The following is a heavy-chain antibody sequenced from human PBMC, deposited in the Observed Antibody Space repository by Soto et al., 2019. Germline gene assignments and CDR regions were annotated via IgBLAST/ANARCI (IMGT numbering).Heavy chain of an antibody. J-gene: IGHJ1*01. CDR1: GYKCTTYF. Sequence: GASVKVSGDASGYKCTTYFIHWVRQAPGQGLEWMGMIHPSGDTGYAQKFRGRVTMTIDTSTTTAYMELRNLTSEDTAVYFSVRGYCTTSPCSGDFQFWGQGTLVTVSS. V-gene: IGHV1-46*01. CDR3: VRGYCTTSPCSGDFQF. D-gene: IGHD2-21*01. CDR2: IHPSGDT.